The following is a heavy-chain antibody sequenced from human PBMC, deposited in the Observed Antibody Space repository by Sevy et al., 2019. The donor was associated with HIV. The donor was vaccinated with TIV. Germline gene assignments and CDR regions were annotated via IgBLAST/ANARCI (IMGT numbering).Heavy chain of an antibody. J-gene: IGHJ3*02. CDR3: AGEGLYYYDSERHYDDAFDM. CDR2: IKQDGSDK. Sequence: GGSLRLSCAASGFTFSSHYMSWVRQAPGKGLEWVANIKQDGSDKFYVESVKGRFPISRDNAMNSLYLQWRSLRAEEPAMYFCAGEGLYYYDSERHYDDAFDMWGQGTMVTVSS. D-gene: IGHD3-22*01. V-gene: IGHV3-7*01. CDR1: GFTFSSHY.